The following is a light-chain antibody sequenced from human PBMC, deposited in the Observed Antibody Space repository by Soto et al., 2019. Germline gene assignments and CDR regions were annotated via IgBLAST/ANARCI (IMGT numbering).Light chain of an antibody. V-gene: IGLV1-44*01. Sequence: QSVLTQPPSASGTPEQRVTISCSGSSSNIGINTVNWYQQLPGTAPKLLIYSSNQRPSGVPDRFSGSKSGTSASLAISGLQSEDEADYYCAAWDDSLNGPVFGTGTKLTVL. CDR1: SSNIGINT. CDR3: AAWDDSLNGPV. CDR2: SSN. J-gene: IGLJ1*01.